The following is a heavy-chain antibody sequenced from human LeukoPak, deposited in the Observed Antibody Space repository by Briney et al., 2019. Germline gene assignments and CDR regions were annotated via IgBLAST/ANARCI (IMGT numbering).Heavy chain of an antibody. Sequence: SVTVSCKASGYTFSSYGISWVRQAPGQGLEWMGWISAYNGNTNYRQKLQGRVTMTTDTFTGTAYMDLRSLRSDDTAIYYCARDSPDGSGTYYNDSPDYWGQGTLVTVSS. V-gene: IGHV1-18*01. CDR2: ISAYNGNT. D-gene: IGHD3-10*01. CDR1: GYTFSSYG. CDR3: ARDSPDGSGTYYNDSPDY. J-gene: IGHJ4*02.